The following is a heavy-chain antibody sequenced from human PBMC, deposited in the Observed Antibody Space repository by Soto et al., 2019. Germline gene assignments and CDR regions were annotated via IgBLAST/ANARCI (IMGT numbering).Heavy chain of an antibody. J-gene: IGHJ2*01. CDR2: ISYDGSNK. V-gene: IGHV3-30*18. D-gene: IGHD1-1*01. Sequence: QVQLVESGGGVVQPGRSLRLSCAASGFTFSSYGMHWVRQAPGKGLEWVAVISYDGSNKYYADSVKGRFTISRDNSKNTLYLQMNSLRAEDTAVYYGANWNDHWYFDLWGRGTLVTVSS. CDR1: GFTFSSYG. CDR3: ANWNDHWYFDL.